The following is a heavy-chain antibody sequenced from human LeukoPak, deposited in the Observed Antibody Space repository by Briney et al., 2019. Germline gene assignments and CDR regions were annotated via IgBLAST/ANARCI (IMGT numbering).Heavy chain of an antibody. V-gene: IGHV3-30*18. J-gene: IGHJ4*02. CDR3: VKGLVQTTMSYSVDY. D-gene: IGHD1-1*01. CDR2: ISSDGSKN. CDR1: GFTFSNYG. Sequence: GRSLRLSCAASGFTFSNYGMHWVRQTPGKGLEWVALISSDGSKNIYADSVKGRFTTSRDNSKNTVYLQMNSLRAEDTAVYYCVKGLVQTTMSYSVDYWGQGALVTVSS.